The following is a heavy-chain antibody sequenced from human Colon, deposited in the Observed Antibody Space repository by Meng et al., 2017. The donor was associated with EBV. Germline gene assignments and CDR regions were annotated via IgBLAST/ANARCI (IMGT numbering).Heavy chain of an antibody. D-gene: IGHD6-6*01. Sequence: QVQVVESGXGVVHPGDSLRLSWAAFGFSFRSHAMHWVRQAPGKGLEWVAVISYDGNNEYYADSVKGRFTISRDNSKNTLYLQMNSLRAEDTAVYYCARDKSIASPGSNFDYWGQGTLVTVSS. CDR3: ARDKSIASPGSNFDY. V-gene: IGHV3-30-3*01. CDR2: ISYDGNNE. J-gene: IGHJ4*02. CDR1: GFSFRSHA.